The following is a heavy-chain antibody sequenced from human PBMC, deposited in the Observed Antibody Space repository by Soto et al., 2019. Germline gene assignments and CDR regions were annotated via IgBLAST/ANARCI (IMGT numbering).Heavy chain of an antibody. CDR3: TRGGTYSGSGHAFDI. CDR2: IRSKAYGGTT. D-gene: IGHD1-26*01. CDR1: GFTFGDYA. Sequence: GSLRLSCTASGFTFGDYAMSWFRQAPGKGLEWVGFIRSKAYGGTTEYAASVKGRFTISRDDSKSIAYLQMNSLKTEDTAVYYCTRGGTYSGSGHAFDIWGQGTMVTVSS. V-gene: IGHV3-49*03. J-gene: IGHJ3*02.